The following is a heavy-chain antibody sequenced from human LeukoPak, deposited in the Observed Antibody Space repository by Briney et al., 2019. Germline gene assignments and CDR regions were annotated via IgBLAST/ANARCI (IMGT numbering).Heavy chain of an antibody. CDR3: VRVKGSYFDF. Sequence: GGSLRLSCSASGFPFSSYSMNWVRQAPGKGLEWVSYISASGSNIYYVDSVEGRFTVSRDNAKTSLFLQMNSPRAEDTAVYYCVRVKGSYFDFWGQGTLVTVSS. CDR2: ISASGSNI. CDR1: GFPFSSYS. V-gene: IGHV3-48*01. J-gene: IGHJ4*02.